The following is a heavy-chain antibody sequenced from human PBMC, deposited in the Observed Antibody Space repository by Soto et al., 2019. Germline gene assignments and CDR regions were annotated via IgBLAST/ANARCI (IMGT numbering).Heavy chain of an antibody. CDR3: TRGASGYENFDT. J-gene: IGHJ4*02. CDR1: GFSVSDYW. Sequence: EVQLVESGGGLVQPGGSLRLSCVGYGFSVSDYWMHWVRQAPGTGLMRVSRSNGDGSDTSYADSVKGRLTISRDNAKNTLYLQMTSLGPDDSAVYYCTRGASGYENFDTWGLGTLVTVSS. D-gene: IGHD5-12*01. CDR2: SNGDGSDT. V-gene: IGHV3-74*01.